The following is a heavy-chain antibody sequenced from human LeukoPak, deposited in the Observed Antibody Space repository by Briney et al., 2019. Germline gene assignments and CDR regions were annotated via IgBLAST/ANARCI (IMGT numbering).Heavy chain of an antibody. CDR1: GGSFSGYY. J-gene: IGHJ1*01. CDR3: ARALYYYARGYFQH. CDR2: INHSGST. D-gene: IGHD3-10*01. Sequence: SETLSLTCAVYGGSFSGYYWSWIRQPPGKGLEWIGEINHSGSTNYNPSLKSQVTISVDTSKNQFSLKLSSVTAADTAVYYCARALYYYARGYFQHWGQGTLVTVSS. V-gene: IGHV4-34*01.